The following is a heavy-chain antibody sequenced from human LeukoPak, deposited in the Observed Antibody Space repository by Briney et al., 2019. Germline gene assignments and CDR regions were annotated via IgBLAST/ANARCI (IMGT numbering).Heavy chain of an antibody. CDR1: GGSISSSNW. D-gene: IGHD3-10*01. J-gene: IGHJ4*02. CDR3: ARTKYGSGSYYDDY. Sequence: PSETLSLTCAVSGGSISSSNWWSWVRQPPGKGLEWIGEIYHSGSTYYNPSLKSRVTISVDTSKNQFSLKLSSVTAADTAVYYCARTKYGSGSYYDDYWGQGTLVTVSS. CDR2: IYHSGST. V-gene: IGHV4-4*02.